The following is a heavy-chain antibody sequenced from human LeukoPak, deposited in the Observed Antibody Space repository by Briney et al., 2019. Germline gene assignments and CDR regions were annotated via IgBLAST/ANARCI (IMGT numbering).Heavy chain of an antibody. V-gene: IGHV3-7*01. CDR1: EFTFSSYW. CDR3: ARSLWPEDY. J-gene: IGHJ4*02. D-gene: IGHD2-21*01. CDR2: INGDGSEK. Sequence: GGSLRLSCAASEFTFSSYWMNWVRQAPGEGLEWVANINGDGSEKYYVDSVKGRFTISRDNAKNSQYLQMNSLRVEDTAVYYCARSLWPEDYWGQGTLVTVSS.